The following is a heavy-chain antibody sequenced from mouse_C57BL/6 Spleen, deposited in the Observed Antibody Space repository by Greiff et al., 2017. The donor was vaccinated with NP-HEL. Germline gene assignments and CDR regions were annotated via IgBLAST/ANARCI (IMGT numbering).Heavy chain of an antibody. Sequence: EVMLVESGGGLVKPGGSLKLSCAASGFTFSDYGMHWVRQAPEKGLEWVAYISSGSSTIYYADTVKGRFTISRDNAKNTLFLQMTSLRSEDTAMYYCARGDIGNYAYYAMDYWGQGTSVTVSS. D-gene: IGHD2-1*01. J-gene: IGHJ4*01. CDR1: GFTFSDYG. V-gene: IGHV5-17*01. CDR2: ISSGSSTI. CDR3: ARGDIGNYAYYAMDY.